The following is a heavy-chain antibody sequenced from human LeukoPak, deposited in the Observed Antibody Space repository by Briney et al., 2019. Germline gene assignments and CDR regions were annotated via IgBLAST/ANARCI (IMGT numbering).Heavy chain of an antibody. CDR1: GFTFSSYW. D-gene: IGHD3-10*01. J-gene: IGHJ4*02. CDR2: IASDGSST. V-gene: IGHV3-74*01. CDR3: ASGGAAPLS. Sequence: GGSLRLSCAASGFTFSSYWINWVRQAPGKGLVWVSRIASDGSSTTYADSVKGRFSISRDNAKNTLYLQMNSLRAEDTAVYYCASGGAAPLSWGQGTLVTVSS.